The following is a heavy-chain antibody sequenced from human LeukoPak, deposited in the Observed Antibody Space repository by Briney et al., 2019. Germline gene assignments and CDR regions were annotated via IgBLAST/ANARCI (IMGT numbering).Heavy chain of an antibody. V-gene: IGHV4-34*01. CDR2: INHSGSA. J-gene: IGHJ4*02. Sequence: ETLSLARTVSGGSISSYYWTWIRQPPGKGLEWIGEINHSGSANYNPSLMSRVTISLDTSKNHFSLNLSSVTAADTAVYYCARGQGTVTTHWGQGTLVTVSS. CDR3: ARGQGTVTTH. D-gene: IGHD4-17*01. CDR1: GGSISSYY.